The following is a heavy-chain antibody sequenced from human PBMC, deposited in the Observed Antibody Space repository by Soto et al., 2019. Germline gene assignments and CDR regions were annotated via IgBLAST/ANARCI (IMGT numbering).Heavy chain of an antibody. J-gene: IGHJ3*02. CDR1: GXSLSDNGVG. CDR3: AHRLTWDAFDI. V-gene: IGHV2-5*02. CDR2: IYWDDEK. Sequence: ESGPTLVKRTQTLTLTCTFXGXSLSDNGVGVGWXXXXXXKALEWLALIYWDDEKIYSPSLKTRLTINKDTSKNQVLLTMTNMDPVDTATYYCAHRLTWDAFDIWGQGTMVTVSS. D-gene: IGHD1-26*01.